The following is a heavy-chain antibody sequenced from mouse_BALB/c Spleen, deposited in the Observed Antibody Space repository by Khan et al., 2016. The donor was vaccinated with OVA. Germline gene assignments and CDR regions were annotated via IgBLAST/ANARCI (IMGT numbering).Heavy chain of an antibody. CDR1: DYSITSDYA. CDR3: ARDGSRYNYAMDY. V-gene: IGHV3-2*02. J-gene: IGHJ4*01. CDR2: ISYSGST. Sequence: VQLKESGPGLVKPSQSLSLTCTVTDYSITSDYAWNWIRQFPGNKLEWMGYISYSGSTNYNPALKSRISITRDTSKNPFFLQLNSVTTEDTATYYCARDGSRYNYAMDYWGQGTSVTVSS. D-gene: IGHD2-3*01.